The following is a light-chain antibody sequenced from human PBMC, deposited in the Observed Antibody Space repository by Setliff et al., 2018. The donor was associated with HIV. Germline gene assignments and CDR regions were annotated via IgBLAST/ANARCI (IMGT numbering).Light chain of an antibody. V-gene: IGLV2-14*01. CDR2: EVR. CDR1: SSDVGGYNY. Sequence: LTQPASVSGSPGQSITISCTGTSSDVGGYNYVSWYQQHPGKAPKLIIYEVRNRPSGVSSRFSGSKSGNTASLTISGLQTEDEADYYCSSYAITNTLPFGTGTKVTVL. CDR3: SSYAITNTLP. J-gene: IGLJ1*01.